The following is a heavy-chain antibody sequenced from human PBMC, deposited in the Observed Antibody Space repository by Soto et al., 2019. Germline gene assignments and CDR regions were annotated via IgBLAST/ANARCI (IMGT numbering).Heavy chain of an antibody. CDR3: ARGGSNGWQVAFDI. Sequence: PTEILSLAYVASGGSFSTYYYNWIRQSPGQGLEWIGEINHSGSNNYSPSLKSRVTMSLDTSKNQFSLKLTSVTAADTAVYYCARGGSNGWQVAFDIWGQGTMVT. CDR1: GGSFSTYY. V-gene: IGHV4-34*01. CDR2: INHSGSN. J-gene: IGHJ3*02. D-gene: IGHD6-19*01.